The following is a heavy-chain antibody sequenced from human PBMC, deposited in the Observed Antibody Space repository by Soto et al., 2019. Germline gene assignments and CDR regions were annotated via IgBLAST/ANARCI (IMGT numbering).Heavy chain of an antibody. V-gene: IGHV3-21*01. Sequence: EVQLVESGGGLVKPGGSLRVSCAASGFSFTSYTMNWVRQAPGKGLEWVASISAGGRSIYYAYSLKGRSTVSRDNAKSSLYLQMNSLRAEDTAVYYCARSTPGNPFDIWGQGTMVTVSS. CDR1: GFSFTSYT. D-gene: IGHD3-10*01. J-gene: IGHJ3*02. CDR2: ISAGGRSI. CDR3: ARSTPGNPFDI.